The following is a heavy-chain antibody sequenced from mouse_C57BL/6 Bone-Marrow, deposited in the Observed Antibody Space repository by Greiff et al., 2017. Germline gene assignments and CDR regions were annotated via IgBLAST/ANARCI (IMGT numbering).Heavy chain of an antibody. Sequence: DVMLVESGGGLVQPGGSMKLSCVASGFTFSNYWMNWVRQSPEKGLEWVAQIRLKSDNYATHYAESVKGRFTISRDDSKSSVYLQMNNLRAEDTGIYYCTGDTTVVAHWYFDVWGTGTTVTVSS. CDR1: GFTFSNYW. V-gene: IGHV6-3*01. D-gene: IGHD1-1*01. CDR3: TGDTTVVAHWYFDV. J-gene: IGHJ1*03. CDR2: IRLKSDNYAT.